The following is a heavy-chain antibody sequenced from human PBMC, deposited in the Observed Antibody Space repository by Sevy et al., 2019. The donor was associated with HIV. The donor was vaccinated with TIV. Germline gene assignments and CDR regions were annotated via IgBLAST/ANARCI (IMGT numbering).Heavy chain of an antibody. Sequence: GGSLRLSCAASGFTFSNFAMSWVRQTPGKGLGWVAAISGGADATYYTDSVKGRFTISRGNSKNTVCLQMNSLRAEDTAVYYCVKEVSQYSYSDYWGQRTLVTVSS. CDR3: VKEVSQYSYSDY. CDR2: ISGGADAT. J-gene: IGHJ4*02. V-gene: IGHV3-23*01. D-gene: IGHD3-10*01. CDR1: GFTFSNFA.